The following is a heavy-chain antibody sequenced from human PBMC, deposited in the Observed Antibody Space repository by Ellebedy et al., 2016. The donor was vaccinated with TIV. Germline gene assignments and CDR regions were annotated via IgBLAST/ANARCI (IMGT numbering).Heavy chain of an antibody. CDR3: AKDQLLLGYGMDL. J-gene: IGHJ6*02. Sequence: GGSLRLSCGASGFTFSSYGMHWVRQAPGKGLAWVAGVSYDGNNQVYGDSVKGRFTISRDNFKNTVYLQMDSLRPEDTAVYYCAKDQLLLGYGMDLWGRGTTVTVSS. CDR2: VSYDGNNQ. CDR1: GFTFSSYG. D-gene: IGHD2-15*01. V-gene: IGHV3-30*18.